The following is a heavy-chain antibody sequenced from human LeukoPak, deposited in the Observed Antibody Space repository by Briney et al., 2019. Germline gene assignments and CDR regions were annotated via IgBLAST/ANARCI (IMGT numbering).Heavy chain of an antibody. CDR1: GFSFNNYA. CDR2: IKIKPYGGTT. J-gene: IGHJ2*01. D-gene: IGHD1-20*01. V-gene: IGHV3-49*04. CDR3: TRSYNWDDVRHWYFAL. Sequence: QAGGSLRLSCAASGFSFNNYAMNWVRQAPGKGLEWVAFIKIKPYGGTTEYAASVKGRFTISRDDSKSIAYLQMNSLQTEDTAIYYCTRSYNWDDVRHWYFALWGRGTLVTVSS.